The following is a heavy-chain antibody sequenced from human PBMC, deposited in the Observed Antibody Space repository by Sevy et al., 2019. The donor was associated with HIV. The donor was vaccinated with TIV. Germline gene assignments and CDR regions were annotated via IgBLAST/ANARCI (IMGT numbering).Heavy chain of an antibody. CDR3: ARDLPPSATTMAHFDY. Sequence: GGSLRLSCAATGFSFSSYEMNWVRQAPGKGLEWVSYISSSGVSIYYSDSVKGRFTISRDNARNSLYLQMKSLRAEDTAVYYCARDLPPSATTMAHFDYWGQGTLVTVSS. CDR1: GFSFSSYE. J-gene: IGHJ4*02. D-gene: IGHD4-17*01. V-gene: IGHV3-48*03. CDR2: ISSSGVSI.